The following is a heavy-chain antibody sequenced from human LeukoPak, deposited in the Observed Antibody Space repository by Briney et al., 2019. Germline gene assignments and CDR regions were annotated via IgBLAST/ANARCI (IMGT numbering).Heavy chain of an antibody. CDR1: GGSISSYY. D-gene: IGHD3-10*01. J-gene: IGHJ6*02. CDR2: IYYSGST. Sequence: SETLSLTCTVSGGSISSYYWSWIRQPPGKGLEWIGYIYYSGSTTYNPSLKSRVTISVDTSKNQFSLKLSSVTAADTAVYYCARHQNRYGSGSYTLYYYYGMDVWGQGPTVTVSS. CDR3: ARHQNRYGSGSYTLYYYYGMDV. V-gene: IGHV4-59*08.